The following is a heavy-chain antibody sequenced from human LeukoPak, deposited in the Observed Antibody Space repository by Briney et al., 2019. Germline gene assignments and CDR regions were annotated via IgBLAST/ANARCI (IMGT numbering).Heavy chain of an antibody. CDR3: ARGSYYYDSSGNAFDI. CDR1: GFTFSSYA. CDR2: ISYDGSNK. D-gene: IGHD3-22*01. Sequence: GGSLRLSCAASGFTFSSYAMHWVRQAPGKGLEWVAVISYDGSNKYYADSVKGRFTISRDNAKNSLYLQMNSLRAEDTAVYYCARGSYYYDSSGNAFDIWGQGTMVTVSS. V-gene: IGHV3-30*04. J-gene: IGHJ3*02.